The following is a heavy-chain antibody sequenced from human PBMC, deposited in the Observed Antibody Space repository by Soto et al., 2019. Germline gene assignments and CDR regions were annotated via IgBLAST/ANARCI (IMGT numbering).Heavy chain of an antibody. V-gene: IGHV4-59*01. CDR3: AREVVGGWNYFDY. CDR2: IYYSGST. J-gene: IGHJ4*02. Sequence: SETLSPPCTVSGGSISSYYWRWIRPPPGKGLEWIGYIYYSGSTNYNPSLKSRVTISVDTSKNQFSLKLSSVTAADTAVYYCAREVVGGWNYFDYWGQGTLVTVSS. CDR1: GGSISSYY. D-gene: IGHD6-19*01.